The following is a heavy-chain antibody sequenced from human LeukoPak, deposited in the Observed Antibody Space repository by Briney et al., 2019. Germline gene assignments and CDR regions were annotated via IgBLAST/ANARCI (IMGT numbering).Heavy chain of an antibody. CDR1: GGSISSGSYY. Sequence: SETLSLTCTVSGGSISSGSYYWSWIRQPAGKGLEWIGRIYTSGSTNYNPSLKSRVTISVDTSKNQFSLKLSSVTAADTAVYYCATGGNSDYWGQGTLVTVSS. J-gene: IGHJ4*02. CDR2: IYTSGST. D-gene: IGHD4-23*01. CDR3: ATGGNSDY. V-gene: IGHV4-61*02.